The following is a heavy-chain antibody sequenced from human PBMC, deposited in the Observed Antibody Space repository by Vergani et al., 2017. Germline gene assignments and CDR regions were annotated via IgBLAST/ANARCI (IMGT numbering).Heavy chain of an antibody. CDR3: ARRYCSGGSCYWRGTFDY. Sequence: QVQLQQRGAGLLKPSETLSLTCAVYGGSFSGYYWSWIRQPPGKGLEWIGEINHSGSTNYNPSLKSRVTISVDTSKNQFSLKLSSVTAADTAVYYCARRYCSGGSCYWRGTFDYWGQGTLVTVSS. CDR1: GGSFSGYY. D-gene: IGHD2-15*01. V-gene: IGHV4-34*01. CDR2: INHSGST. J-gene: IGHJ4*02.